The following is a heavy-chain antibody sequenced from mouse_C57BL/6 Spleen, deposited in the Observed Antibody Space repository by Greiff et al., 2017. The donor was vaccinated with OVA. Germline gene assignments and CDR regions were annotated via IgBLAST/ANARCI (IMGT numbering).Heavy chain of an antibody. CDR1: GFTFTSYW. D-gene: IGHD1-1*01. J-gene: IGHJ2*01. V-gene: IGHV1-74*01. CDR2: IHPSDSDT. CDR3: AIYYGSRYYCDY. Sequence: VQLQQPGAELVKPGASVKVSCKASGFTFTSYWMHWVKQRPGQGLEWIGRIHPSDSDTNYNQKFKGKATLTVDKSSSPAYMQLSSLTSEDSAVYYCAIYYGSRYYCDYWGQGTTLTVSS.